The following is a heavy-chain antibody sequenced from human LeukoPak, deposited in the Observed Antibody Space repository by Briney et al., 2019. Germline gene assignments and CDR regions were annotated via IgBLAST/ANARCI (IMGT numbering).Heavy chain of an antibody. V-gene: IGHV3-7*01. J-gene: IGHJ4*02. CDR2: IKQDGSEK. Sequence: GGSLRLSCAASGFTFSGYRMNWVRQAPGKGLEWVAYIKQDGSEKYYVDSVKGQFTISRDNAKNSLYLQMNSLGAEDTAVYYCASGRPFDYWGQGTLVTVSS. CDR1: GFTFSGYR. D-gene: IGHD1-26*01. CDR3: ASGRPFDY.